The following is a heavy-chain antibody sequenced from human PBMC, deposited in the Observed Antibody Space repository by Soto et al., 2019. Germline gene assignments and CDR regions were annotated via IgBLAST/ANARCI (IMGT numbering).Heavy chain of an antibody. D-gene: IGHD2-8*01. V-gene: IGHV1-8*01. CDR3: ARGQGYCTNGVCFYYYYYGMDV. CDR1: GYTFTSYD. J-gene: IGHJ6*02. Sequence: ASVKVSCKASGYTFTSYDINWVRQATGQGLEWMGWMNPNRGNTGYAQKFQGRVTMTRNTSISTAYMELSSLRSEDTAVYYCARGQGYCTNGVCFYYYYYGMDVWGQGTTVTVSS. CDR2: MNPNRGNT.